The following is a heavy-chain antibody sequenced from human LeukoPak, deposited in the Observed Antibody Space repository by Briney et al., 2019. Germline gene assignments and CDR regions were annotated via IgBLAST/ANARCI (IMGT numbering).Heavy chain of an antibody. D-gene: IGHD6-19*01. J-gene: IGHJ4*02. CDR2: ISYDGSNK. Sequence: ERSLRLSCAASGFTFSSYAMHWVRQTPGKGLGWVAVISYDGSNKYYADSVKGRFTISRDNSKNTLYLQMNSLRAEDTAVYYCASSLYSSGWYGLDYWGQGTLVTVSS. V-gene: IGHV3-30-3*01. CDR1: GFTFSSYA. CDR3: ASSLYSSGWYGLDY.